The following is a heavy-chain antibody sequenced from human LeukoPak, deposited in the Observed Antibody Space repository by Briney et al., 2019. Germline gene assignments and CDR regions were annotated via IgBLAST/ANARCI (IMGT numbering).Heavy chain of an antibody. D-gene: IGHD3-10*02. V-gene: IGHV4-34*01. CDR1: GGSFSGYY. CDR3: ARHMLGAYNWFDP. CDR2: INHSGST. J-gene: IGHJ5*02. Sequence: PSETLSLTCAAYGGSFSGYYWSWIRQPPGKGLEWIGEINHSGSTNYNPSLKSRVTISVDTSKNQFSLKVSSVTAADTAVYYCARHMLGAYNWFDPWGQGTLVTVSS.